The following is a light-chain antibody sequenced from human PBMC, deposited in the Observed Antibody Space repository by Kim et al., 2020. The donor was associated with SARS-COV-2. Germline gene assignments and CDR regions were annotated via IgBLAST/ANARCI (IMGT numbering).Light chain of an antibody. CDR1: SSDGGGYDY. J-gene: IGLJ2*01. V-gene: IGLV2-14*03. CDR3: SSYTSSDTLV. CDR2: DVT. Sequence: GQSITISCTGTSSDGGGYDYVSWFQQHPGKAPKLVIFDVTDRPSGVSNRFSGSKSGNTASLTISGLQAEDEADYYCSSYTSSDTLVFGGGTQLTVL.